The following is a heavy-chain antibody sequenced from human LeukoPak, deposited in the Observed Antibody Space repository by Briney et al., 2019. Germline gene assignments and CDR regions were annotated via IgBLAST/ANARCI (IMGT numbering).Heavy chain of an antibody. D-gene: IGHD6-6*01. CDR1: GFTFSSYG. CDR3: ARGKEGSSIAPRRTKNYYYMDV. J-gene: IGHJ6*03. CDR2: ISGSGGST. V-gene: IGHV3-23*01. Sequence: GGSLRLSCAASGFTFSSYGMSWVRQAPGKGLEWVSAISGSGGSTYYADSVKGRFTISRDNSKNTLYLQMNSLRAEDTAVYYCARGKEGSSIAPRRTKNYYYMDVWGKGTTVTVSS.